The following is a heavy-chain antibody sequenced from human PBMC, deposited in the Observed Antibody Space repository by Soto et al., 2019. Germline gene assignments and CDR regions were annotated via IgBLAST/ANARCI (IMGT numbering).Heavy chain of an antibody. V-gene: IGHV4-39*02. J-gene: IGHJ6*02. CDR3: ASHVYSRGHVPGGIDL. CDR1: GGSISTPTDY. D-gene: IGHD2-21*01. CDR2: IYYSGSA. Sequence: SENMSLTCTVSGGSISTPTDYWGWIRQPPGKGLEWIGNIYYSGSAYYNPSLKSRLTISVDTSNNHFSLRLNSVTAADTAVYYCASHVYSRGHVPGGIDLWGPGTTVTVSS.